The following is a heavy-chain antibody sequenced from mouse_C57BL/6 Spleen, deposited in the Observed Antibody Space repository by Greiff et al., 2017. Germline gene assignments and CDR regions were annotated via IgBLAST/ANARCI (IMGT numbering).Heavy chain of an antibody. CDR1: GSTFTDYG. CDR3: ARTITVYYYIDY. V-gene: IGHV5-17*01. J-gene: IGHJ2*02. Sequence: EVKLMESGAGLVKPGASVKLSCAASGSTFTDYGMHWVRQAPGKGLEWVAYIISGSSTIYYAETLKGRSTFSRDNSKNTLFLQMTSVRSEDSAMYYCARTITVYYYIDYWGQGTSLTVSS. D-gene: IGHD1-1*02. CDR2: IISGSSTI.